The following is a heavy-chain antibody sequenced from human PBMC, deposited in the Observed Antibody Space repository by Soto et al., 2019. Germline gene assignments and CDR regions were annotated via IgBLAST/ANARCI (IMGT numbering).Heavy chain of an antibody. Sequence: GESLKISCKGSGYSFTSYWIGWVRQMPGKGLEWMGIIYPGDSDTRYSPSFQGQVTISADKSISTAYLQWSSLKASDTAVYYCARQGLYYYDSSGYYVGYWGQGTLVTVSS. CDR1: GYSFTSYW. CDR2: IYPGDSDT. J-gene: IGHJ4*02. V-gene: IGHV5-51*01. CDR3: ARQGLYYYDSSGYYVGY. D-gene: IGHD3-22*01.